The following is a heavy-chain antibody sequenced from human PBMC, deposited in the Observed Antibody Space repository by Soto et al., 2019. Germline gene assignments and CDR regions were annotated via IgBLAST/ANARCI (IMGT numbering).Heavy chain of an antibody. CDR2: ISAYNGNT. CDR1: GYTFTSYG. CDR3: ARVRPGIAVAGTYDY. V-gene: IGHV1-18*01. D-gene: IGHD6-19*01. J-gene: IGHJ4*02. Sequence: GASVKVSCKASGYTFTSYGISWVRQAPGQGLEWMGWISAYNGNTNYAQKLQGRVTMTTDTSTSTAYMELRSLRSDDTAVYYCARVRPGIAVAGTYDYWGKGTLVTVSS.